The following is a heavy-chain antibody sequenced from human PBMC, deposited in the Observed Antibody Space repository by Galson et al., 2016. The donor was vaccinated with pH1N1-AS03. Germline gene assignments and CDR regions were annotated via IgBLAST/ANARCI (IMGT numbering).Heavy chain of an antibody. D-gene: IGHD1-1*01. CDR1: GYTLTRYY. CDR3: ARRSYFDY. CDR2: IDPSGGPT. Sequence: SVKVSCKASGYTLTRYYMHWVRQAPGQGLEWMGIIDPSGGPTTYAPTFQGRITITTDTSTNTVYMAMVSLRHEDTDVYYCARRSYFDYWGQGTLVTVSS. J-gene: IGHJ4*02. V-gene: IGHV1-46*01.